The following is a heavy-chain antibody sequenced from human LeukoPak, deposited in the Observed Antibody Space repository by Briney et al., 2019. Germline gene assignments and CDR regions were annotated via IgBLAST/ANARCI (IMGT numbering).Heavy chain of an antibody. D-gene: IGHD4-17*01. J-gene: IGHJ4*02. CDR1: GYSFSNYW. Sequence: GESLKISCKGSGYSFSNYWIGWVRQMPGKGLEWMGIIYPGDSDTRYSPSFQGQVTISADKSINTAYLQWSSLKASDTAMYCCARLYGYYFDYWGQGTLVTVSS. V-gene: IGHV5-51*01. CDR3: ARLYGYYFDY. CDR2: IYPGDSDT.